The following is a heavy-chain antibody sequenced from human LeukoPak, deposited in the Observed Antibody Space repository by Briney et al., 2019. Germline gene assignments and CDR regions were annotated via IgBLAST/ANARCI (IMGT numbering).Heavy chain of an antibody. J-gene: IGHJ4*02. Sequence: PGGSLRLSCAASGFTFSSYSMNWVRQAPGKGLEWVSSISSSSSYIYYADSVKGRFTISRDNAKNSLYLQMNSLRAEDTAVYYCARVPHLYGASARGEDYWGQGTLVTVSS. CDR3: ARVPHLYGASARGEDY. CDR2: ISSSSSYI. D-gene: IGHD3-10*01. CDR1: GFTFSSYS. V-gene: IGHV3-21*04.